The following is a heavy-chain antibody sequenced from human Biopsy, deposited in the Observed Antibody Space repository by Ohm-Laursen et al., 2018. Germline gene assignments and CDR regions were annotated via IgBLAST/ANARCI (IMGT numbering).Heavy chain of an antibody. CDR2: ISDSGST. CDR3: VRRGSGGRSFDH. CDR1: GGSISSFY. V-gene: IGHV4-59*08. D-gene: IGHD2-15*01. J-gene: IGHJ4*02. Sequence: SQTLSLTCAVSGGSISSFYWTWIRQPPGKGPEWIGDISDSGSTNYKPSLKSRVIISVDTSKNQFSLNLSSVTAADTAVYYCVRRGSGGRSFDHWGQGTLVTVSS.